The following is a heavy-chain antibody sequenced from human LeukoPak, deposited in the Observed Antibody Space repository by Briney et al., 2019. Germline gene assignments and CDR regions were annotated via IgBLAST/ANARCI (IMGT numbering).Heavy chain of an antibody. CDR1: GYIFTGYY. D-gene: IGHD1-7*01. Sequence: GASVKVSCKVSGYIFTGYYMYWLRQAPGQGLEWMGWINPNNGGTNYAQRCQGRVTMTRDTSNSTAYMELSRLRFDDTAVYYCASGPSLGTTHPYFDYWGQGTLVTVSS. CDR2: INPNNGGT. CDR3: ASGPSLGTTHPYFDY. J-gene: IGHJ4*02. V-gene: IGHV1-2*02.